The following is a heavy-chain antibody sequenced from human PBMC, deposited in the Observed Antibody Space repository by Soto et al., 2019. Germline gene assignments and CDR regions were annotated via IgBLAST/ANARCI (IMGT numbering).Heavy chain of an antibody. CDR1: GCTFTSYG. CDR3: SKDSPIGSSFSGYDAIDL. Sequence: ASVKVSCKASGCTFTSYGISWVRQAPGQGLEWMGWIITLLGTANYAQKFQGRVTITADKSTSTAYMELNSLKSEDTAVYYCSKDSPIGSSFSGYDAIDLWGQGTLVTVSS. V-gene: IGHV1-69*10. J-gene: IGHJ5*02. CDR2: IITLLGTA. D-gene: IGHD5-12*01.